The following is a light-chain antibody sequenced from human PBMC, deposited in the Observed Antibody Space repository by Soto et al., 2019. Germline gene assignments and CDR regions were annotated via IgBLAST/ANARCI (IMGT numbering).Light chain of an antibody. V-gene: IGKV3-15*01. CDR2: GAS. CDR3: QQYNNWPPLT. CDR1: QSVSSD. J-gene: IGKJ4*01. Sequence: EIVMTQSPATLSVSPGERGTIYCRASQSVSSDLSWYQKKPGQGARLLIYGASTRVTGIPARFSCSGSGKEFTLTISSLPSEDFAVYYCQQYNNWPPLTFGGGTKVDIK.